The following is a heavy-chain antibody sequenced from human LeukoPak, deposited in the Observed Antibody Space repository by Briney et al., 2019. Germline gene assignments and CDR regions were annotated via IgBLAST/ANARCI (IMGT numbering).Heavy chain of an antibody. CDR2: ISADGSVT. D-gene: IGHD3-9*01. J-gene: IGHJ4*02. CDR1: GFTFSSYW. V-gene: IGHV3-74*01. Sequence: GGSLRLSCADSGFTFSSYWMHWVRQTPGKGLVWVSSISADGSVTRYAESVKGRFSISRDNTKSTMYLQMNSLRAEDTAVYYCAKHTYYDILTGYDYWGQGTLVTVSS. CDR3: AKHTYYDILTGYDY.